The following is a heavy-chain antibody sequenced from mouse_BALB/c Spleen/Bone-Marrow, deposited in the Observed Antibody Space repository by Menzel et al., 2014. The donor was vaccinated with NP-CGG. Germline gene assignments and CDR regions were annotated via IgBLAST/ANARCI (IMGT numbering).Heavy chain of an antibody. D-gene: IGHD2-14*01. CDR2: INSGGGNT. V-gene: IGHV5-9*03. CDR1: GFTFSSYT. CDR3: ARAYYRYPFGY. Sequence: EVQRVESGGGLVKPGGSLKLSCAASGFTFSSYTMSWVRQTPEKRLEWVATINSGGGNTYYPDSMKGRFTISRDNAKNNLYLQMSSLRSEDTALYYCARAYYRYPFGYWGQGTTLTVSS. J-gene: IGHJ2*01.